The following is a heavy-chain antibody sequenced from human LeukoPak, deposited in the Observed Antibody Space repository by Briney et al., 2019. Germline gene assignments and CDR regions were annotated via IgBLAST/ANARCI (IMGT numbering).Heavy chain of an antibody. D-gene: IGHD1-20*01. CDR3: ARVRYTWVVYYYYYMDV. J-gene: IGHJ6*03. CDR1: GYTFTSYG. V-gene: IGHV1-18*01. Sequence: ASVNVSCKASGYTFTSYGISWVRQAPGQGLEWMGWISAYNGNTNYAQKFQGRVTMTRNTSISTAYMELSGLRSEDTAVYYCARVRYTWVVYYYYYMDVWGKGTTVTVSS. CDR2: ISAYNGNT.